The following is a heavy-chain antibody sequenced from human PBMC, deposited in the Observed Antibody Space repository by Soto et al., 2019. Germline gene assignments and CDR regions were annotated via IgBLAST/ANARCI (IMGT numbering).Heavy chain of an antibody. Sequence: EVQLVESGRGLVQPGGSLRLSCAASGFTFSSYSMNWVRQAPGKGLEWVSYISSSSSTIYYADSVKGRFTISRDNAKNSLYLQMNSLRDEDTAVYYCAQSYDFWKVDFDYWGQGTLVTVSS. CDR3: AQSYDFWKVDFDY. J-gene: IGHJ4*02. D-gene: IGHD3-3*01. V-gene: IGHV3-48*02. CDR1: GFTFSSYS. CDR2: ISSSSSTI.